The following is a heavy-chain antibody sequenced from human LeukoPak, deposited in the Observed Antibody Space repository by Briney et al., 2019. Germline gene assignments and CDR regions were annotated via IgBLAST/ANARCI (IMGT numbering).Heavy chain of an antibody. CDR3: AREMAAAFDY. CDR2: IKQDGSEK. Sequence: GGSLRLSCAASGFTFSRSWMSWVRQAPGKGLEWVANIKQDGSEKYYVDSVKGRFTISRDNAKNSLYLQMNSLRAEDTAVYYCAREMAAAFDYWGQGTLVTVSS. J-gene: IGHJ4*02. CDR1: GFTFSRSW. D-gene: IGHD6-13*01. V-gene: IGHV3-7*01.